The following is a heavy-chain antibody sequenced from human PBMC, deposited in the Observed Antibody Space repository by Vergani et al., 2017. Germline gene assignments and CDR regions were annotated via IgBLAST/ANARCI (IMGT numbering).Heavy chain of an antibody. CDR2: IYTSGST. Sequence: QVQLQESGPGLVKPSQTLSLTCTVSGGSISSGSYYWSWIRQPAGKGLEWIGRIYTSGSTNYNPSLKSRVTISVDTSKNQFSLKLSSVTAADTAVYYCARDHIEDFSSTNCYSRETKNYYYYYMDVWGKGTTVTVSS. J-gene: IGHJ6*03. CDR3: ARDHIEDFSSTNCYSRETKNYYYYYMDV. V-gene: IGHV4-61*02. CDR1: GGSISSGSYY. D-gene: IGHD2-2*01.